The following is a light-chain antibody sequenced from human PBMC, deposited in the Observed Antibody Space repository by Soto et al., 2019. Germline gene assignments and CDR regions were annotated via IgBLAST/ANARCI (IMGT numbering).Light chain of an antibody. V-gene: IGLV2-8*01. CDR1: SSDIGAYNY. Sequence: QSVLTQPPSASGSLGQSVTNSCTGTSSDIGAYNYVSWYQQHPGKAPKPIIHEVSERPSGVPDRFAGSKSCNMAFLTVSGLQAEDEADYYCSSYAGRNTLIFGGGTKLTVL. J-gene: IGLJ2*01. CDR3: SSYAGRNTLI. CDR2: EVS.